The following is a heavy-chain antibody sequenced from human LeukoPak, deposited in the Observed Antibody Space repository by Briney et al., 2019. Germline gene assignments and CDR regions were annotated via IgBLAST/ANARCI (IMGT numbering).Heavy chain of an antibody. Sequence: GGSPRLSCAASGFTFSSYWMHWVRQAPGKGLVWVSRINSDGSSTSYADSVKGRFTISRDNAKNTLYLQMNSLRAEDTAVYYCARKTNGIAAFYPWGQGTLVTVSS. CDR2: INSDGSST. V-gene: IGHV3-74*01. CDR3: ARKTNGIAAFYP. CDR1: GFTFSSYW. D-gene: IGHD6-13*01. J-gene: IGHJ5*02.